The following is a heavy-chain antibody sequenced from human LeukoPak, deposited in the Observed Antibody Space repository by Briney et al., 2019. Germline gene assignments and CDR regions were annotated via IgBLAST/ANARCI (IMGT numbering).Heavy chain of an antibody. D-gene: IGHD6-6*01. Sequence: GSLRLSCAASGFIFSSYGIHWVRQAPGKGLEWVAIIRYDGSYKYYADSVKGRFTISRDNSKSTLYLQMNSLRAEDTAVYYCAKVDSSSPFDYWGQGTLVTVSS. V-gene: IGHV3-30*02. CDR2: IRYDGSYK. CDR3: AKVDSSSPFDY. CDR1: GFIFSSYG. J-gene: IGHJ4*02.